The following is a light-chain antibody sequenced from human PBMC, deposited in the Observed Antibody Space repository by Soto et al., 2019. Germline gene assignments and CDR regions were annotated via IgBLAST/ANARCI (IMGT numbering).Light chain of an antibody. J-gene: IGKJ1*01. CDR2: GAS. V-gene: IGKV3-20*01. CDR1: QSVSSSY. CDR3: QQYSTLPRT. Sequence: EIVLTQSPGTLSLSPGERATLSCRASQSVSSSYLAWYQQKPGQAPRLLIYGASTRATGIPDRFSGSGSGTDFTLTISRLEPGDFAVYFCQQYSTLPRTFGQGTKVDIK.